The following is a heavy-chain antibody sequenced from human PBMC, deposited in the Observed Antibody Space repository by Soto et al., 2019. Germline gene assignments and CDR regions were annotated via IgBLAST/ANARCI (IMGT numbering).Heavy chain of an antibody. V-gene: IGHV4-59*01. D-gene: IGHD1-20*01. CDR1: GGSISSYY. Sequence: QVQLQESGPGLVKPSETLSLTCTVSGGSISSYYLSWIRQPPGKGLEWIGYIYYSGSTNYNPSLKSRVTISVDTSKNQFSLKLSSVTAADTAVYYCARDSGFNWNYFDYWGQGTLVTVSS. J-gene: IGHJ4*02. CDR2: IYYSGST. CDR3: ARDSGFNWNYFDY.